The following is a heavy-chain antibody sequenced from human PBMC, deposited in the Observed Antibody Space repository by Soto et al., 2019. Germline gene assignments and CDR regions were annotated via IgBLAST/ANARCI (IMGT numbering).Heavy chain of an antibody. Sequence: QVQLQESGPGLVKPSETLSLTRTVSVGSISSYYWSWIPQPPGKGLEWIGYIYYSGSTNYNPSHKSRVTISVDTYKNQFSLKLSSVTAADTAVYYCARGRIQLWYPFDYWGQGTLVTVSS. CDR2: IYYSGST. CDR1: VGSISSYY. D-gene: IGHD5-18*01. V-gene: IGHV4-59*01. J-gene: IGHJ4*02. CDR3: ARGRIQLWYPFDY.